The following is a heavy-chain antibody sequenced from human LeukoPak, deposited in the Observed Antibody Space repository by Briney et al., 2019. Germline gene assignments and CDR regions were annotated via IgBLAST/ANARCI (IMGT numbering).Heavy chain of an antibody. D-gene: IGHD3-22*01. J-gene: IGHJ4*02. CDR1: GFTFSSYA. V-gene: IGHV3-30-3*01. CDR3: AREYYDSSGYRGEKVDY. CDR2: ISYDGSNK. Sequence: PGGSLRLSCAASGFTFSSYAMHWVRQAPGKGLEWVAVISYDGSNKYYADSVKGRFTISRDNSKNTLYLQMNSLRAEDTAVYYCAREYYDSSGYRGEKVDYWGQGTLVTVSS.